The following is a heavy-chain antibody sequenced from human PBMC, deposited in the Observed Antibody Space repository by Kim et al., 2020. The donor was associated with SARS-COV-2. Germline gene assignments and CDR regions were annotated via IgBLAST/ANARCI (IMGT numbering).Heavy chain of an antibody. D-gene: IGHD3-22*01. V-gene: IGHV3-48*03. Sequence: GGSLRLSCAASGFTFSSYEMNWVRQAPGKGLEWVSYISSSGSTIYYTDSVKGRFTISRDNAKNSLYLQMNSLRAEDTAVYYCARKAYDSSGYYFYYYYGMDVWGQGTTVTVSS. CDR1: GFTFSSYE. J-gene: IGHJ6*02. CDR3: ARKAYDSSGYYFYYYYGMDV. CDR2: ISSSGSTI.